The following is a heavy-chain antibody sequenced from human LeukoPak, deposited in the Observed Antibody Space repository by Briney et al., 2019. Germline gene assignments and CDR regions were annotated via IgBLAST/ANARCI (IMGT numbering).Heavy chain of an antibody. D-gene: IGHD1/OR15-1a*01. CDR2: IIPIFGTA. CDR1: GGTFSSYA. J-gene: IGHJ4*02. V-gene: IGHV1-69*13. CDR3: ARDLNWNITPGTYYFDY. Sequence: SVKVSCKASGGTFSSYAISWVRQAPGQGLEWMGGIIPIFGTANYAQKFQGRVTITADESTSTAYMELSSLRSEDTAVYYCARDLNWNITPGTYYFDYWGQGTLVTVSS.